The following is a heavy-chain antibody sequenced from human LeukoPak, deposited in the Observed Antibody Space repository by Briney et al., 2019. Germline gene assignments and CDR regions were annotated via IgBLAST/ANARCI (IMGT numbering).Heavy chain of an antibody. V-gene: IGHV1-69*05. J-gene: IGHJ3*02. CDR3: AGGYYDSSGYFLHVNAFDI. Sequence: GASVKVSCKASGGTFSSYAISWVRQAPGQGLEWMGRIIPIFGTANYAQKFQGRVTITTDESTSTAYMELSSLRSEDTAVYYCAGGYYDSSGYFLHVNAFDIWGQGTMVTVSS. D-gene: IGHD3-22*01. CDR1: GGTFSSYA. CDR2: IIPIFGTA.